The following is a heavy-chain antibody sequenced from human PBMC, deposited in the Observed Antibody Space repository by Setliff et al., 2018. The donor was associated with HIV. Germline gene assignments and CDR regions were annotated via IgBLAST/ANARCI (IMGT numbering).Heavy chain of an antibody. CDR3: ARDLRGSNFGVSEY. CDR2: IWYDASGE. Sequence: PGGSLRLSCAASGFSFSTYGVYWVRQAPGKGLEWVAVIWYDASGEHYADSVKGRFTISRDNSKNILYLQMNSLRAEDTAMYFCARDLRGSNFGVSEYWGQGTPVTVSS. CDR1: GFSFSTYG. J-gene: IGHJ4*02. D-gene: IGHD1-26*01. V-gene: IGHV3-33*01.